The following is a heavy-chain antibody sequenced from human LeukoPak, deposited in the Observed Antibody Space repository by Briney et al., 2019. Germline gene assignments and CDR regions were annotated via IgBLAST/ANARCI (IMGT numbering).Heavy chain of an antibody. CDR3: ARAAITMIRGVVTGGPDY. D-gene: IGHD3-10*01. Sequence: GGSLRLSCAASGFNFSNYDMHWVRHATGKGLEWVSGIGTAGDTYYPGSVKGRFTISRENAKNSLYLQMNSLRAGDTAVYYCARAAITMIRGVVTGGPDYWGQGTLVTVSS. V-gene: IGHV3-13*04. CDR1: GFNFSNYD. CDR2: IGTAGDT. J-gene: IGHJ4*02.